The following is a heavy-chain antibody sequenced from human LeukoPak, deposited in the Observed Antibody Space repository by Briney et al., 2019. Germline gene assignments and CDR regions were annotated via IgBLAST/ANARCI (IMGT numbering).Heavy chain of an antibody. CDR3: ARDPHDILTGYLDY. V-gene: IGHV3-33*01. CDR2: IWYDGSNK. J-gene: IGHJ4*02. CDR1: GFTFNNYG. D-gene: IGHD3-9*01. Sequence: GGSLRLSCAASGFTFNNYGMHWVRQAPGKGLEWEAVIWYDGSNKYYADSVKGRFTISRDNSKNTLYLQMNSLRAEDTAVYYCARDPHDILTGYLDYWGQGTLVTVSS.